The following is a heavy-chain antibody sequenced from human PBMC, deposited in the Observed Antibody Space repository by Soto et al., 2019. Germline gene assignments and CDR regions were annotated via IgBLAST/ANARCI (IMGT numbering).Heavy chain of an antibody. V-gene: IGHV3-33*01. J-gene: IGHJ3*02. CDR1: GFTFSSHG. CDR2: IWYDGSNK. D-gene: IGHD4-17*01. CDR3: ARDLSGDYGALDT. Sequence: HPGGSLRLSCAASGFTFSSHGMHWARQGPGKGLEWVAVIWYDGSNKVYADSVKGRFTISKDNSKNTLYLQMNSLRAEDTAVYYCARDLSGDYGALDTWGQGTMVTVSS.